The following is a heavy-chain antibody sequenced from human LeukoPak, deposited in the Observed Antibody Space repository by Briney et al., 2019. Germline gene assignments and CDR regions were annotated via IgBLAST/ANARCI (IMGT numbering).Heavy chain of an antibody. Sequence: ASVKVSCKASGYTFTNYYIHWVRLAPGQGLEWMGWINPTTGATDYKQTFRGRVTLTRDTSINTAYMEITDLTSEDTAVFYCARAGYDFWGQRTLVTVSS. J-gene: IGHJ4*02. V-gene: IGHV1-2*02. CDR1: GYTFTNYY. D-gene: IGHD3-22*01. CDR2: INPTTGAT. CDR3: ARAGYDF.